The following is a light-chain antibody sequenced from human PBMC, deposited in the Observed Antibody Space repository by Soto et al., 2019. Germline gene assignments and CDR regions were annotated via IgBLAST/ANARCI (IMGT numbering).Light chain of an antibody. CDR2: GAS. CDR3: QQYGSSLVFT. CDR1: QSVSSSY. V-gene: IGKV3-20*01. J-gene: IGKJ3*01. Sequence: EIMLTQSPGTLSLSPGERATLSCRASQSVSSSYLAWYQQKPGQAPRLLIYGASSRATGIPDRFSGSGSGTDFTLTISRLEPEDFAVYYCQQYGSSLVFTFGPGTKVDIK.